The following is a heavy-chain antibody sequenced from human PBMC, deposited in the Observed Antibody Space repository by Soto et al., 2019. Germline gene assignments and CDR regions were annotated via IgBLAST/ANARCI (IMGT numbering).Heavy chain of an antibody. CDR3: ARSDYIGPYYYYMDV. CDR1: GYTFTSYG. J-gene: IGHJ6*03. Sequence: ASVKVSCKASGYTFTSYGMSWVRQAPGQGLEWMGGISAYHGNTNYAQKLQGRVTMTTDTSTSTAYMELRSLRSDDTAVYYCARSDYIGPYYYYMDVWGKGTTVTVSS. V-gene: IGHV1-18*01. D-gene: IGHD4-4*01. CDR2: ISAYHGNT.